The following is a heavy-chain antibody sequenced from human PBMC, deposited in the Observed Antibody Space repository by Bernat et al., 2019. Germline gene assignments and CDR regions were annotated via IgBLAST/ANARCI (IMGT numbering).Heavy chain of an antibody. D-gene: IGHD5-18*01. J-gene: IGHJ4*02. V-gene: IGHV3-15*01. CDR3: ARDRNRYSYGYGYGY. Sequence: EVQLVESGGGLVKPGGSLRLSCAASGFTFSNAWMSWVRQAPGKGLEWVGRIKSKTDGGTTDYAAPVKGRFTISRDDSKNTLYLQMNSLRAEDTAVYYCARDRNRYSYGYGYGYWGQGTLVTVSS. CDR1: GFTFSNAW. CDR2: IKSKTDGGTT.